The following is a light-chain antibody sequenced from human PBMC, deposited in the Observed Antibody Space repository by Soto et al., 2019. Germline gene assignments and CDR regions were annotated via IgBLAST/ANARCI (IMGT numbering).Light chain of an antibody. J-gene: IGKJ2*01. CDR1: QDIDRW. Sequence: DIQMTQSPSSVSASVGDRVIITCRASQDIDRWLAWYQQKPGKAPKLLIYAASSLPSGVQSRFRGSGSGTDFTLTISSLQADDFATYYCQQANSFPDTFGQGTKLEIK. CDR2: AAS. CDR3: QQANSFPDT. V-gene: IGKV1-12*01.